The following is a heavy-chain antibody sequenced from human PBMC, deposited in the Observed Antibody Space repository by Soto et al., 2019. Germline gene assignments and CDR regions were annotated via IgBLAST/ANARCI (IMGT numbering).Heavy chain of an antibody. D-gene: IGHD5-18*01. CDR1: GGSISSYY. J-gene: IGHJ6*02. V-gene: IGHV4-59*01. CDR3: ASRDTAMDYYYAMDV. CDR2: IYYSGNT. Sequence: QVQLQESGPGLVKPSETLSLTCIVSGGSISSYYWSWIRQPPGKGLEWIGNIYYSGNTNYNPALKSRVTKAVDTSNTQFSRKLSSVTAADTAVYYCASRDTAMDYYYAMDVWGQGTTVTVSS.